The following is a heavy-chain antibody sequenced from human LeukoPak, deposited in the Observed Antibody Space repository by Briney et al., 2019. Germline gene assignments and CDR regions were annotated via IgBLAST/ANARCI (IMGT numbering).Heavy chain of an antibody. V-gene: IGHV3-23*01. CDR2: ISGSGGST. D-gene: IGHD3-22*01. CDR3: AKKGYYYDSSGYHARGAFDI. CDR1: GFTFSSYG. Sequence: GGSLRLSCAASGFTFSSYGMSWVRQAPGKGLEWVSAISGSGGSTYYADSVKGRFTISRDNSKNTLYLQMNSLRAEDTAVYYCAKKGYYYDSSGYHARGAFDIWGQGTMVTVSS. J-gene: IGHJ3*02.